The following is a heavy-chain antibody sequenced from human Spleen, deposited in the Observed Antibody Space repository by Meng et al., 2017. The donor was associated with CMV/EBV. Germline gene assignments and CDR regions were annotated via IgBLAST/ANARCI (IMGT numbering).Heavy chain of an antibody. V-gene: IGHV4-34*01. CDR1: GGSFSGYY. CDR2: INHSGST. Sequence: QVQLQQWGAGLLKPSVTLSLTCAVYGGSFSGYYWSWIRQPPGKGLEWIGEINHSGSTNYNPSLKSRVTISVDTSKNQFSLKLSSVTAADTAVYYCARGRGGSTYGRFDYWGQGTLVTVSS. CDR3: ARGRGGSTYGRFDY. D-gene: IGHD1-26*01. J-gene: IGHJ4*02.